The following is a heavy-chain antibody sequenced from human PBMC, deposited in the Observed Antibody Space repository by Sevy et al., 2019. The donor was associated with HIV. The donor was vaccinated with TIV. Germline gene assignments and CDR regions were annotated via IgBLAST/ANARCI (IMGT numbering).Heavy chain of an antibody. CDR3: ARRGSTVTTHNWFDP. D-gene: IGHD4-17*01. CDR2: IYPGVSDT. V-gene: IGHV5-51*01. J-gene: IGHJ5*02. CDR1: GYSFTSYW. Sequence: GETLKISCKGSGYSFTSYWIGWVRQMPGKGLEWMGIIYPGVSDTRYSPSFQGQVTISADKSISTAYLQWSSLKASDTAMYYCARRGSTVTTHNWFDPWGQGTLVTVSS.